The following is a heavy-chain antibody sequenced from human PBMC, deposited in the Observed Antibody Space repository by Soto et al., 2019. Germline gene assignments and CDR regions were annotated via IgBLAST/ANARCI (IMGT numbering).Heavy chain of an antibody. J-gene: IGHJ4*02. D-gene: IGHD2-2*01. V-gene: IGHV4-59*12. CDR3: PRVPDY. CDR1: GGSFSPNW. CDR2: MYYSGST. Sequence: SETLSLTCTVSGGSFSPNWWSWTRQHPGKGLEWIGSMYYSGSTNYNPSLQSRVTISLDRSKNQFSLPLSSATAADTAVYYCPRVPDYWGQGTLVTVSS.